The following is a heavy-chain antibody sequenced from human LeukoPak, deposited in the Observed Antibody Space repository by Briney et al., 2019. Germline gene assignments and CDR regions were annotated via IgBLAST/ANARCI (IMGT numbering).Heavy chain of an antibody. CDR2: ISSSGSTI. J-gene: IGHJ4*02. CDR1: GFTFSDYY. CDR3: ARLAAAGSEYKNPFDY. V-gene: IGHV3-11*04. D-gene: IGHD6-13*01. Sequence: PGGSLRLSCAASGFTFSDYYMSWIRQAPGKGLEWVSYISSSGSTIYYADSVKGRFTISRDNAKNTLYRQMNSLRAEDTAVYYCARLAAAGSEYKNPFDYWGQGTLVTVSS.